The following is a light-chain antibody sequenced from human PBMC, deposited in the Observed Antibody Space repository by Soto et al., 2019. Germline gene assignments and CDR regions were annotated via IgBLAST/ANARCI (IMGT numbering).Light chain of an antibody. CDR3: GTWDTRLSVVV. J-gene: IGLJ2*01. Sequence: QSVLTPPPSVSAAPGQKVTISCSGSSSNIVSWYQQLPGTAPKLLIYDNNKRPSGIPDRFSGSKSGTSATLGITGLQTGDEADYYCGTWDTRLSVVVFGGGTKVTVL. V-gene: IGLV1-51*01. CDR2: DNN. CDR1: SSNI.